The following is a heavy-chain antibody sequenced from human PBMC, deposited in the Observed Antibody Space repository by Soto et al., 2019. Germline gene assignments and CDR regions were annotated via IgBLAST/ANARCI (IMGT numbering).Heavy chain of an antibody. V-gene: IGHV3-33*01. J-gene: IGHJ4*02. Sequence: QVQLVESGGGVVQPGRSLRLSCAASGFTFSSYGMHWVRQAPGKGLEWVAVIWYDGSNKYYADSVKGRFTISRDNSTNTLYLQMNSLRAEDTAVYYCAREGIVVVPAAENYYFDYWGQGTLVTVSS. CDR3: AREGIVVVPAAENYYFDY. D-gene: IGHD2-2*01. CDR1: GFTFSSYG. CDR2: IWYDGSNK.